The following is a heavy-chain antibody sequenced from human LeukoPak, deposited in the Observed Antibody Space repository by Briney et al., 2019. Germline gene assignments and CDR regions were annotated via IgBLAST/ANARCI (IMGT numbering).Heavy chain of an antibody. Sequence: GGSLRLSCAASGFSVSSNYMSWVRQAPGKGLQWVSVIYSAGSTFHADSVKGRFTISRDYSKNTLYLQMNSLRTEDTAVYYCARGGYSHGYATLDNWGQGTLVTVSS. J-gene: IGHJ4*02. CDR2: IYSAGST. CDR3: ARGGYSHGYATLDN. D-gene: IGHD5-18*01. V-gene: IGHV3-66*02. CDR1: GFSVSSNY.